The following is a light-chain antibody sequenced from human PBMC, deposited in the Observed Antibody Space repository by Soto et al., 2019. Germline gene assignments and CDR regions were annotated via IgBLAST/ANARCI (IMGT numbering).Light chain of an antibody. CDR3: ASWDNRLNGLV. CDR2: DNH. V-gene: IGLV1-44*01. Sequence: QAVLTQPPSASGTPGQRVTISCSGSSSNIGSNSVNWYQQLPGTAPKVVIYDNHQRPSGVPDRFSGSKSGTSASLGISGLQPEDEADYYCASWDNRLNGLVFGGGTKVTVL. CDR1: SSNIGSNS. J-gene: IGLJ3*02.